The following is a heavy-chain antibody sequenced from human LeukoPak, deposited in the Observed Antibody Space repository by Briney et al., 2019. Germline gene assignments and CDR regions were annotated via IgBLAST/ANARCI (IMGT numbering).Heavy chain of an antibody. Sequence: GGSLRLSCAASGYTFSTYAMNWVRQAPGKGLEWVSTIGISGSSTYYADSVRGRFTISRDNSKNTLYLQVSSLTAEDTALYYCAKDFSTVDYYYYGMDVWGQGTTVTVSS. J-gene: IGHJ6*02. CDR2: IGISGSST. D-gene: IGHD2/OR15-2a*01. CDR1: GYTFSTYA. CDR3: AKDFSTVDYYYYGMDV. V-gene: IGHV3-23*01.